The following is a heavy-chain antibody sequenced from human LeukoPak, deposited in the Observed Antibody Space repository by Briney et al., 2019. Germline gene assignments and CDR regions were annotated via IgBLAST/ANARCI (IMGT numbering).Heavy chain of an antibody. V-gene: IGHV4-61*10. J-gene: IGHJ6*03. CDR2: IYTSGST. Sequence: SETLSLTCTVSGGSVSSGNYYWSWVRQPAGKGLEWIGRIYTSGSTDYNPSLKSRVTISVDTSKNQFSLKLSSVTAADTAVYYCASIVGSETYHYYMDVWGRGTTATVSS. CDR1: GGSVSSGNYY. CDR3: ASIVGSETYHYYMDV. D-gene: IGHD3-10*01.